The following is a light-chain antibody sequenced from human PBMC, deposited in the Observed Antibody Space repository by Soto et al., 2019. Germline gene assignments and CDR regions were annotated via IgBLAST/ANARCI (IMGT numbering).Light chain of an antibody. J-gene: IGKJ5*01. CDR1: QSVSSY. CDR2: DAS. V-gene: IGKV3-11*01. CDR3: QQRSNWPSIT. Sequence: EIGLTQSPATLSLSPGERATLSCRASQSVSSYLAWYQQKPGQAPRLLIYDASNRATGIPARFSGSGSGTDFTLTIRSLEPEDFAVYYCQQRSNWPSITFGQGTRLEIK.